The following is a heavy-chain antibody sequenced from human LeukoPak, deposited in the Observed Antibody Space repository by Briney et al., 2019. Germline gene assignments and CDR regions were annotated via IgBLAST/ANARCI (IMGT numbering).Heavy chain of an antibody. V-gene: IGHV3-NL1*01. CDR3: ANGEWLDY. J-gene: IGHJ4*02. CDR1: GFTFSSYS. CDR2: IYSGGST. Sequence: GGSLRLSCAASGFTFSSYSMNWVRQAPGKGLEWVSVIYSGGSTYYADSVKGRFTISRDNSKNTLHLQMNSLRAEDTAVYYCANGEWLDYWGQGTLVTVSS. D-gene: IGHD3-10*01.